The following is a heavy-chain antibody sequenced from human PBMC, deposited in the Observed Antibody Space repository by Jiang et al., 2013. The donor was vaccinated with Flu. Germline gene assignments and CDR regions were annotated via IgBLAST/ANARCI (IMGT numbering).Heavy chain of an antibody. V-gene: IGHV4-39*01. Sequence: GSGLVKPSETLSLTCSVSGGSISSGTYCWGWIRQPPGKGLEWLASIHYSVHYSGSTYYNPSLKSRVTISVDTSKSQFSLNLSSVTAADTAVYYCARHFGAYSGYDYGIDYWGQGTLVTVSS. D-gene: IGHD5-12*01. J-gene: IGHJ4*02. CDR2: IHYSVHYSGST. CDR1: GGSISSGTYC. CDR3: ARHFGAYSGYDYGIDY.